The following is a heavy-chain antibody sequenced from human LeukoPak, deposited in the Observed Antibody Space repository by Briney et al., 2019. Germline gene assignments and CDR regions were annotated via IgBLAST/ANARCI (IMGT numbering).Heavy chain of an antibody. J-gene: IGHJ4*02. CDR2: ISLNASNE. CDR3: ASVPTGVRAAGYYFDY. V-gene: IGHV3-30*01. D-gene: IGHD3-3*01. CDR1: GFTLSSYA. Sequence: PGGCLRLSCAASGFTLSSYAMHWVRQAPGKGLEWVAAISLNASNEYYADSMKDRFTISRHNPKNTLFLQMNSLRTEDTAVYYGASVPTGVRAAGYYFDYWGQGTLVTVSS.